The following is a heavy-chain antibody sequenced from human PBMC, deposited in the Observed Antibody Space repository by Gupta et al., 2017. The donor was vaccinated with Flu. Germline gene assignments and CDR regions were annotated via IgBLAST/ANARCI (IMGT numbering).Heavy chain of an antibody. CDR1: GVPFCRYE. D-gene: IGHD4-17*01. CDR2: ISSSGSTI. CDR3: ARFLLYGDPRGGLD. Sequence: GQPVESGGGFVEPGGALRPSRAASGVPFCRYEMNWVRQAPGKGLEWVSYISSSGSTIYYADSVKGRFTISRDNAKNSLYLQMNSLRAEDTAVYYCARFLLYGDPRGGLDWGQGTLVTVSS. J-gene: IGHJ4*02. V-gene: IGHV3-48*03.